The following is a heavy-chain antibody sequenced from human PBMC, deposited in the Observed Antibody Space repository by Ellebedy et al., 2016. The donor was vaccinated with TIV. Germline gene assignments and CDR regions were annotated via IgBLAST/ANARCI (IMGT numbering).Heavy chain of an antibody. V-gene: IGHV2-5*02. CDR1: GFSLSTSGVG. CDR2: IYWDDDK. D-gene: IGHD2-8*01. Sequence: SGPTLVKPTQTLTLTCTFSGFSLSTSGVGVGWIRQPPGKALEWLALIYWDDDKRYSPSLKSRLTITKDTSKNQVVLTMTNMDPVDTGTYYCAHPSQRAVGVAFDIWGQGTMITVSS. CDR3: AHPSQRAVGVAFDI. J-gene: IGHJ3*02.